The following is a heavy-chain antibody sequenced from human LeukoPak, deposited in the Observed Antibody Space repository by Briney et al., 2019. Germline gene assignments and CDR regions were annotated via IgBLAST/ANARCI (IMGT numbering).Heavy chain of an antibody. V-gene: IGHV4-59*08. CDR3: ARHGSFSPFDY. CDR1: GGYISSYY. D-gene: IGHD1-26*01. CDR2: IYYSGST. Sequence: SETLSLTCTVSGGYISSYYWSWFRQPPGKGLDWIGDIYYSGSTKYNASLKSRVTISLDTTKNQFSLRLNSLTAADTAVYYCARHGSFSPFDYWGQGTLVTVSS. J-gene: IGHJ4*02.